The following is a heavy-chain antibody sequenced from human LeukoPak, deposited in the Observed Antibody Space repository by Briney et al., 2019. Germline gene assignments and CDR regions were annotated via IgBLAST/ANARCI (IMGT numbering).Heavy chain of an antibody. CDR2: IFPSGSA. Sequence: PSETLSLTCTVSGGSISSYYWSWIRQSPVKGLEWIGYIFPSGSAFYNPSLESRVTISLDTSENQFSLTLNSVTAADTAVYYCARRNHYFYYMDVWGKGTTVTVSS. V-gene: IGHV4-4*09. CDR1: GGSISSYY. J-gene: IGHJ6*03. CDR3: ARRNHYFYYMDV.